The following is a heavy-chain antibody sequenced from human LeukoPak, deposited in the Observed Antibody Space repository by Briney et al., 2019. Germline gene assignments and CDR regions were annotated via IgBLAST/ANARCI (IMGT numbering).Heavy chain of an antibody. D-gene: IGHD5-12*01. CDR1: SDSVSSRTSY. J-gene: IGHJ4*02. CDR2: IYYTGST. Sequence: PSETLSLTCVVFSDSVSSRTSYWSWIRQSPGKGLEWIGYIYYTGSTNQNPSLKGRVTISVDMSKNQFSLKLSSVTAADTAVYYCARQTGYSGYDPDFWGQGTLVAVSS. CDR3: ARQTGYSGYDPDF. V-gene: IGHV4-61*01.